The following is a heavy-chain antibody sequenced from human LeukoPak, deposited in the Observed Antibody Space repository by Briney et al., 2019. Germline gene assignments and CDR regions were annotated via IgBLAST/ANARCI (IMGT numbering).Heavy chain of an antibody. CDR2: ISWNSNNV. Sequence: GGSLRLSCAASGFTFDNYAMHWVRQAPGKGLEWASGISWNSNNVGYADSVKGRFTISRDNAKNSLYLQMDSLRSEDTALYYCIKDVSGDDLWGRGTLVTVSS. J-gene: IGHJ2*01. CDR3: IKDVSGDDL. V-gene: IGHV3-9*01. D-gene: IGHD3-10*01. CDR1: GFTFDNYA.